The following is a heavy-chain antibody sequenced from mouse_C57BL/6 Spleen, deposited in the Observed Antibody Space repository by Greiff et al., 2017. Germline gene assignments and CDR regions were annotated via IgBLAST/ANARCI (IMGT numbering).Heavy chain of an antibody. CDR1: GYAFSSYW. CDR3: ARTTIYYYGPDY. CDR2: IYPGDGDT. J-gene: IGHJ2*01. Sequence: VQLQQSGAELVKPGASVKISCKASGYAFSSYWMNWVKQRPGKGLEWIGQIYPGDGDTNYNGKFKGKATLTADKSSSTAYMQLSSLTSEDSAVYFCARTTIYYYGPDYWGQGTTLTVSS. D-gene: IGHD1-1*01. V-gene: IGHV1-80*01.